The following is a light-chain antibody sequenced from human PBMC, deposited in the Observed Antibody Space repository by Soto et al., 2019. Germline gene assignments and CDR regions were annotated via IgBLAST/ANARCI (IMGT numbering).Light chain of an antibody. Sequence: QPALTQPASVSGSPGQSITISCTGTSSDVGGYYYVSWYQHHPGKAPKLIIYQVTGRPSGVSNRFSASKSGNTASLTISALQAEDEALYYCCSYSSSSTFYVFGTGTKVTVL. J-gene: IGLJ1*01. CDR1: SSDVGGYYY. CDR3: CSYSSSSTFYV. CDR2: QVT. V-gene: IGLV2-14*01.